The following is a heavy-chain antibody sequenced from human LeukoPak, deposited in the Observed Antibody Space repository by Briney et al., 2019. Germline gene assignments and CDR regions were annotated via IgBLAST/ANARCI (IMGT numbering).Heavy chain of an antibody. CDR3: AKDEDPYYYGSGACDY. V-gene: IGHV3-7*01. CDR1: GFTFSSYW. J-gene: IGHJ4*02. CDR2: IKQNGSEK. Sequence: PGGSLRLSCAASGFTFSSYWMSWVRQAPGKGLEWVANIKQNGSEKYYVDSVKGRFTISRDNSKNTLYLQMNSLRAEDTAVYYCAKDEDPYYYGSGACDYWGQGTLVTVSS. D-gene: IGHD3-10*01.